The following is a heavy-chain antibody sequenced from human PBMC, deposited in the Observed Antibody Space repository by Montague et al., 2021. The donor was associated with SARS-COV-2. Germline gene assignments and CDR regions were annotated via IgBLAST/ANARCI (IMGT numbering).Heavy chain of an antibody. V-gene: IGHV4-39*01. J-gene: IGHJ3*02. CDR2: IYYSGST. D-gene: IGHD6-19*01. CDR3: ARQENSSGWFKPDAFDI. CDR1: GGSISSSSYY. Sequence: SETLSLTCTVSGGSISSSSYYWGWIRQPPGKGLEWIGGIYYSGSTYYNPSLKSRVTISVDTSKNQFSLKLSSVTAADTAVYYCARQENSSGWFKPDAFDIWGQGTMVTVFS.